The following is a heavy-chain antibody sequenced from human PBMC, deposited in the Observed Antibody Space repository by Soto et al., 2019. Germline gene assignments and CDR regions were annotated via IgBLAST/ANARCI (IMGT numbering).Heavy chain of an antibody. CDR3: GRPPRSSLDSFEI. CDR1: GDTFTNYW. V-gene: IGHV5-51*01. Sequence: EVQLVQSGAEVKKPGESLKITCKGYGDTFTNYWIAWVRQMPGNGLEWMGIIYTADYDTRYSPSFQGQVTISADKSISTAYVQWSSLKASDTAMYYCGRPPRSSLDSFEIWGQGTMVTVSS. J-gene: IGHJ3*02. D-gene: IGHD6-6*01. CDR2: IYTADYDT.